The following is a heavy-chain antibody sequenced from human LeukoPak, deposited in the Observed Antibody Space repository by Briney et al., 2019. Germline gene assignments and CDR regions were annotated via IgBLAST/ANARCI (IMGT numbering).Heavy chain of an antibody. V-gene: IGHV3-21*01. Sequence: GGSLRLSCTASGFTFSSYSMNWVRQAPGKGLEWVSSISSSSSYIYYADSVKGRFTISRDNAKNSLYLQMNSLRAEDTAVYYCARGRSSMIVVDAFDIWGQGTMVTVSS. CDR3: ARGRSSMIVVDAFDI. CDR1: GFTFSSYS. D-gene: IGHD3-22*01. CDR2: ISSSSSYI. J-gene: IGHJ3*02.